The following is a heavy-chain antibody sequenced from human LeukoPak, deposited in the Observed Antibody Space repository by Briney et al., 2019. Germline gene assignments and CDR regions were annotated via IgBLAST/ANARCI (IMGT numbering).Heavy chain of an antibody. CDR3: ARGRYSGYDFDY. Sequence: SETLSLTCTVSGGSFSSGSYYWSWIRQPPGKGLEWIGYIYYSGSTYYNPSLKSRVTISVDTSKNQFSLKLSSVTAADTAVYYCARGRYSGYDFDYWGQGTLVTVSS. CDR1: GGSFSSGSYY. D-gene: IGHD5-12*01. V-gene: IGHV4-61*01. CDR2: IYYSGST. J-gene: IGHJ4*02.